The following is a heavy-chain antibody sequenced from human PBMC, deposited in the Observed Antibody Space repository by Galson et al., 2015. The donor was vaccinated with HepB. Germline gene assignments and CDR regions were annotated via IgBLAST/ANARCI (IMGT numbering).Heavy chain of an antibody. CDR1: DGSISTYS. Sequence: ETLSLTCSVSDGSISTYSWSWWSWIRQPAGKGLEWIGRIYSTGNTNYNPSFKSRVSISIDTSKNQFSLNLTSVTAADTALYYCARESPRSSRSLDSWGQGTLVTVPS. CDR3: ARESPRSSRSLDS. CDR2: IYSTGNT. V-gene: IGHV4-4*07. D-gene: IGHD6-13*01. J-gene: IGHJ4*02.